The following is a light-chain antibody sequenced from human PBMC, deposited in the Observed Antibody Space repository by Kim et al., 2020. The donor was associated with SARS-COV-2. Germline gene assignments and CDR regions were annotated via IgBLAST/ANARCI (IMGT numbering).Light chain of an antibody. CDR2: DVT. Sequence: KSITSSCTGTSGDVGGYNYVSWYQQHPGKAPKLMIYDVTNRPSGVSNRFSGSKSGNTASLTISGLQAEDEADYYCSSYTSSSTLVFGGGTKLTVL. J-gene: IGLJ2*01. CDR1: SGDVGGYNY. CDR3: SSYTSSSTLV. V-gene: IGLV2-14*03.